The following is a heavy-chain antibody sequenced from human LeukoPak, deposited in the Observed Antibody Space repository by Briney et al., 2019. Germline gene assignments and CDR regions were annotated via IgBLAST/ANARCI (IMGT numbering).Heavy chain of an antibody. CDR2: IYYSGST. CDR1: GGSISSYY. D-gene: IGHD6-13*01. V-gene: IGHV4-59*01. J-gene: IGHJ6*03. Sequence: SETLSLTCTVSGGSISSYYWSWIRQPPGKGLGWIGYIYYSGSTNYNPSLKSRVTISVDTSKNQFSLKPSSVTAADTAVYYCARVAAAGVYYYYYYMDVWGKGTTVTVSS. CDR3: ARVAAAGVYYYYYYMDV.